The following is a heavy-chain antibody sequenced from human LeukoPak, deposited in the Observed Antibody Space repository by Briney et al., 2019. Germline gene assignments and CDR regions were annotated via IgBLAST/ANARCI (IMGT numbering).Heavy chain of an antibody. CDR1: GYTFTGHY. V-gene: IGHV1-2*02. CDR2: VDPDSGGT. CDR3: AKGHYGMDV. Sequence: ASVKVSCKASGYTFTGHYIYWARQAPGQGPEWMGWVDPDSGGTKYAQNFQGRVTMTRDTSISTAYMEVRGLRSDDTAVYFCAKGHYGMDVWARGPRSPSP. J-gene: IGHJ6*02.